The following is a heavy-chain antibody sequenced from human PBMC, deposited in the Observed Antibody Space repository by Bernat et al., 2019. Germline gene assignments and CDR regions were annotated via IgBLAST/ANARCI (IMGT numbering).Heavy chain of an antibody. V-gene: IGHV3-49*03. CDR1: DFTFGDYA. J-gene: IGHJ6*02. D-gene: IGHD3-3*01. Sequence: VESGGGLVQAGRSLRLSCTASDFTFGDYAMGWFRQAPAKGLEWVGFIRSDSYAATTEYAASVRGRFSISKDEPRTIAHLQMDGLKTEDTAVYYCARRITTFGVVNRADVWGQGITVTVSS. CDR2: IRSDSYAATT. CDR3: ARRITTFGVVNRADV.